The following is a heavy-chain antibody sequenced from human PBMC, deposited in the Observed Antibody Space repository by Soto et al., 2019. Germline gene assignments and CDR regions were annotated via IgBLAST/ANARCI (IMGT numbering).Heavy chain of an antibody. J-gene: IGHJ6*03. V-gene: IGHV3-23*01. D-gene: IGHD2-15*01. CDR3: AKSTVVVVAAFSYYYYYYMDV. CDR2: ISGSGGST. CDR1: GFTFSSYA. Sequence: GGSLRLSCAASGFTFSSYAMSWVRQAPGKGLEWVSAISGSGGSTYYADSVKGRFTISRDNSKNTLYLQMNSLRAEDTAVYYCAKSTVVVVAAFSYYYYYYMDVWGKGTTVTVSS.